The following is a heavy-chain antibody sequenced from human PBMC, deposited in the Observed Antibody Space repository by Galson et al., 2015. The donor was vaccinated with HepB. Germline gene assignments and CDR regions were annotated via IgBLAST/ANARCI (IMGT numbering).Heavy chain of an antibody. D-gene: IGHD6-19*01. V-gene: IGHV1-69*13. CDR1: GGTFSSYA. CDR3: ARDPGPQGGESRSSGWYGGYFDL. CDR2: IIPIFGTA. J-gene: IGHJ2*01. Sequence: SVKVSCKASGGTFSSYAISWVRQAPGQGLEWMGGIIPIFGTANYAQKFQGRVTITADESTSTAYMELSSLRSEDTAVYYCARDPGPQGGESRSSGWYGGYFDLWGRGTLVTVSS.